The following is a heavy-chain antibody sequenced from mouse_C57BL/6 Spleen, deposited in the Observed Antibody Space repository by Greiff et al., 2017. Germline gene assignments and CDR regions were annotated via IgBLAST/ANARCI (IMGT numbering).Heavy chain of an antibody. Sequence: VQLQQPGAELVKPGASVKLSCKASGYTFTSYWMHWVKQRPGQGLEWIGMIHPNSGSTNYNEKFKSKATLTVDKSSRTAYMQLSSLTSEDSAVYYCVYDYDGFAYWGQGTLVTVSA. D-gene: IGHD2-4*01. CDR3: VYDYDGFAY. CDR1: GYTFTSYW. J-gene: IGHJ3*01. CDR2: IHPNSGST. V-gene: IGHV1-64*01.